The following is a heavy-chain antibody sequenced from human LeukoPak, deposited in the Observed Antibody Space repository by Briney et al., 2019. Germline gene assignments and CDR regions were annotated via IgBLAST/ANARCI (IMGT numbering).Heavy chain of an antibody. D-gene: IGHD2-15*01. CDR3: AKGGGRYCSGGSCYMGY. Sequence: GGSLRLSCAASGFTVSSNYMSWVRQAPGKGLEWVSAISGSGGSTYYADSVKGRFTISRDNSKNTLYLQMNSLRAEDTAVYYCAKGGGRYCSGGSCYMGYWGQGTLVTVSS. J-gene: IGHJ4*02. CDR1: GFTVSSNY. CDR2: ISGSGGST. V-gene: IGHV3-23*01.